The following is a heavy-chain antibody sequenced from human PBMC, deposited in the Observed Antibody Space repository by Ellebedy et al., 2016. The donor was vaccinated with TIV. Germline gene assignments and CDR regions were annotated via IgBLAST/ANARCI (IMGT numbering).Heavy chain of an antibody. CDR1: GFTFNNYA. CDR3: AKDKVFGDSKWEIDV. J-gene: IGHJ6*02. CDR2: ISNTGSRT. Sequence: GESLKISCAASGFTFNNYAMSWVRQAPGKGLEWVSTISNTGSRTYYADSGKGRFTISRDNSKNTLYLQMNSLRAEDTAVYYCAKDKVFGDSKWEIDVWGQGITVTVSS. V-gene: IGHV3-23*01. D-gene: IGHD1-26*01.